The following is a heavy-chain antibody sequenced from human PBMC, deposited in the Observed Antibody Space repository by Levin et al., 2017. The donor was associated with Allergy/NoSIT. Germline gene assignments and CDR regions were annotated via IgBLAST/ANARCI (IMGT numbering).Heavy chain of an antibody. CDR1: GYTFTSYG. Sequence: ASVKVSCKASGYTFTSYGISWVRQAPGQGLEWMGWISAYNGNTNYAQKLQGRVTMTTDTSTSTAYMELRSLRSDDTAVYYFARDRRVAGTWYYGMDVWGQGTTVTVSS. CDR2: ISAYNGNT. CDR3: ARDRRVAGTWYYGMDV. V-gene: IGHV1-18*01. J-gene: IGHJ6*02. D-gene: IGHD6-19*01.